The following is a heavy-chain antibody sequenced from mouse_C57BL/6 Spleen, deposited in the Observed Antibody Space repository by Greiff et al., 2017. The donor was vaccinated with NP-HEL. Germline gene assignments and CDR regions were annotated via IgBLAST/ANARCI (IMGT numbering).Heavy chain of an antibody. CDR3: ARKVLYYDYGRGGYAMDY. CDR1: GYTFTSYG. CDR2: IYPRSGNT. D-gene: IGHD2-4*01. J-gene: IGHJ4*01. Sequence: VQLQQSGAELARPGASVKLSCKASGYTFTSYGISWVKQRTGQGLVWIGEIYPRSGNTYYNEKFKGKATLTADKSSSTAYMELRSLTSEDSAVYFCARKVLYYDYGRGGYAMDYWGQGTSVTVSS. V-gene: IGHV1-81*01.